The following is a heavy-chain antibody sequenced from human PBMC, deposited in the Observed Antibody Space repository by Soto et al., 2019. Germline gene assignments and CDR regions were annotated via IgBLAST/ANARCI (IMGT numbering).Heavy chain of an antibody. Sequence: QVQLQQWGAGQLKPSETLSLTCAVHGESFSGYGGPFSGYYWSWIRQTPGKGLEWIGEINHRGGANYTPSLKSRVTISVDTSKYPFSLNLNSVTAADTAVYYCARGQRRGGSSGWSLWGQGTLVTVSS. V-gene: IGHV4-34*02. CDR2: INHRGGA. CDR3: ARGQRRGGSSGWSL. D-gene: IGHD6-19*01. J-gene: IGHJ4*02. CDR1: GGPFSGYY.